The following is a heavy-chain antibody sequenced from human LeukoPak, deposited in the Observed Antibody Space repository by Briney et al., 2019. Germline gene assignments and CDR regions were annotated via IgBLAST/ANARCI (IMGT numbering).Heavy chain of an antibody. CDR3: ARVGMELRYFDWFDGLDY. J-gene: IGHJ4*02. V-gene: IGHV4-59*01. CDR1: GGSFSGYY. CDR2: IYYSGST. Sequence: PSETLSLTCGVYGGSFSGYYWSWIRQPPGKGLEWIGYIYYSGSTNYNPSLKSRVTISVDTSKNQFSLKLSSVTAADTAVYYCARVGMELRYFDWFDGLDYWGQGTLVTVSS. D-gene: IGHD3-9*01.